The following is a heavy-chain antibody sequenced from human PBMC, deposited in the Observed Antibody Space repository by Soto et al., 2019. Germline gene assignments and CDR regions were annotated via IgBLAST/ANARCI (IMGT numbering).Heavy chain of an antibody. J-gene: IGHJ6*02. Sequence: EFVKISCKGYGYSFTSYWIGWVRQIPGKGLEWMGIIYPGDSDTRYSPSFQGQVTISADKSISTAYLQWSSLKASDTTMYYCARHGNYDFWSGSYYYYYGMDVWGQGTTVTVSS. CDR3: ARHGNYDFWSGSYYYYYGMDV. D-gene: IGHD3-3*01. V-gene: IGHV5-51*01. CDR2: IYPGDSDT. CDR1: GYSFTSYW.